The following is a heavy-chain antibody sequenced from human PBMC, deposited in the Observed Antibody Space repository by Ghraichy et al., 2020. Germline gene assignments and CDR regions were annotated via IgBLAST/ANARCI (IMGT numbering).Heavy chain of an antibody. Sequence: SETLSLTCAVYGGSFSGYYWSWIRQPPGKGLEWIGEINHSGSTNYNPSLKSRVTISVDTSKNQFSLKLSSVTAADTAVYYCARGYCSSTSCYEWNWFDPWGQGTLVTVSS. CDR2: INHSGST. CDR3: ARGYCSSTSCYEWNWFDP. D-gene: IGHD2-2*01. CDR1: GGSFSGYY. V-gene: IGHV4-34*01. J-gene: IGHJ5*02.